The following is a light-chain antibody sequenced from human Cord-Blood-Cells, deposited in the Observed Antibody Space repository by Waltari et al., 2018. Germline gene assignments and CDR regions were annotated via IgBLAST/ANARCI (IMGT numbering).Light chain of an antibody. J-gene: IGKJ2*01. Sequence: DIQMTQSPSSLSASVGDRVTITCRGSQSISSYLNWYQQKPKKAPKRLIYAASSVQSGVPSRFSGSGSGTEFTLTISSLQTEEFATYYSQQSYSAPYTFGQGTKLEIK. CDR3: QQSYSAPYT. CDR2: AAS. CDR1: QSISSY. V-gene: IGKV1-39*01.